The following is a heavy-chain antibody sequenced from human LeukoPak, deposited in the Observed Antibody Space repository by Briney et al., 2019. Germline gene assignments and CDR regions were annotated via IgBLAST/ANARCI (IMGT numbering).Heavy chain of an antibody. D-gene: IGHD3-16*02. Sequence: PSETLSLTCTVSGGSISSYYWSWIRQPPGKGLEWIGYIYYSGSTNYNPSLKSRVTISVDTSKNQFSLRLSSVTAADTAVYYCARSLGGELSLNWGQGTLVTVSS. CDR2: IYYSGST. V-gene: IGHV4-59*01. CDR3: ARSLGGELSLN. J-gene: IGHJ4*02. CDR1: GGSISSYY.